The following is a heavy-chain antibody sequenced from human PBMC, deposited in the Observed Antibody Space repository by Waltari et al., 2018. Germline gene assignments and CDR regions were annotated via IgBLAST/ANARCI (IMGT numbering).Heavy chain of an antibody. V-gene: IGHV3-21*01. CDR2: MSSQSSYK. CDR3: VREVVGTDNWFDP. D-gene: IGHD2-21*02. Sequence: EVDLVDSGGGLVKPGGSLRLSCAASGFTFNSYTIHWVRQAPGQGREWVSTMSSQSSYKYYADSVKCRFTIFRDNAKNSLYLQMSSLRVDDTAVYYCVREVVGTDNWFDPWGQGTLVTVSS. J-gene: IGHJ5*02. CDR1: GFTFNSYT.